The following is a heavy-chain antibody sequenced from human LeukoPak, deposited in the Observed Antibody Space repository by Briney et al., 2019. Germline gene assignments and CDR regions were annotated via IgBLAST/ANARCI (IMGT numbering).Heavy chain of an antibody. CDR1: GFTFSSYG. D-gene: IGHD3-9*01. Sequence: GGSLRLSCAASGFTFSSYGMHWVRQAPGKGLEWVAVISYDGSNKYYADPVKGRFTISRDNSKNTLYLQMNSLRAEDTAVYYCARNRISFDWLFQEEFDYWGQGTLVTVSS. J-gene: IGHJ4*02. CDR2: ISYDGSNK. CDR3: ARNRISFDWLFQEEFDY. V-gene: IGHV3-30*03.